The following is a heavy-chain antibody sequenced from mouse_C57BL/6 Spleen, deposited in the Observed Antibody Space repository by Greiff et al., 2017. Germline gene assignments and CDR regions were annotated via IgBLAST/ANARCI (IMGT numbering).Heavy chain of an antibody. D-gene: IGHD1-1*01. J-gene: IGHJ2*01. CDR2: IDPENGYT. CDR3: TRVITTVSYYFDY. CDR1: GFNIKDDY. V-gene: IGHV14-4*01. Sequence: VQLQQSGAELVRPGASVKLSCTASGFNIKDDYMHWVKQRPEQGLEWIGWIDPENGYTEYASKFQGKATITADTSSNTAYLQLSSLTSEDTAVYYCTRVITTVSYYFDYWGQGTTLTVSS.